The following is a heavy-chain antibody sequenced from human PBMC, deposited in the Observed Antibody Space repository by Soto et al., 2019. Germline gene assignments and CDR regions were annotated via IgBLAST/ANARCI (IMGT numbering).Heavy chain of an antibody. Sequence: ASVKVSCKASGYTFTSYGISWGRQAPGQGLEWMGWISSYNGNTNYAQELQGRVTMTTETSTSTAYMELRSLRSDDTVEYYCARDGGGYNFDYFDYWGQGTLATVSS. CDR3: ARDGGGYNFDYFDY. CDR2: ISSYNGNT. V-gene: IGHV1-18*01. CDR1: GYTFTSYG. D-gene: IGHD5-12*01. J-gene: IGHJ4*02.